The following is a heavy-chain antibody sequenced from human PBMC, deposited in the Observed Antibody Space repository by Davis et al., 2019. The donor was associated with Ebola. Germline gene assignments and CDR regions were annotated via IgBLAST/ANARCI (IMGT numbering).Heavy chain of an antibody. J-gene: IGHJ4*02. Sequence: GASLNISCAASGFTFYRYEMNWVRQAPGKGLEWVSYISGSATSTFYADSVKGRFTISRDNAKSTLYLEMNSLRVEDSAVYYCARSGENGGNDSWGQGTLVTVSS. CDR2: ISGSATST. V-gene: IGHV3-48*01. CDR3: ARSGENGGNDS. D-gene: IGHD3-10*01. CDR1: GFTFYRYE.